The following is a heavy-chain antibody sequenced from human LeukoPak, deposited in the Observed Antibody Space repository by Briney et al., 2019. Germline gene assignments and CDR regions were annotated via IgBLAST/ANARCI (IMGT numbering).Heavy chain of an antibody. Sequence: GGSLRLSCAASEFTFSYYWMSWVRQTPGKGLEWVANIKEDGSEKYYVDSVKGRFTISRDNAKNSLYLQMNSLRAEDAAVYYCARETSGYSSGWYGGYFDYWGQGAPGHRLL. CDR2: IKEDGSEK. V-gene: IGHV3-7*03. CDR1: EFTFSYYW. D-gene: IGHD6-19*01. CDR3: ARETSGYSSGWYGGYFDY. J-gene: IGHJ4*02.